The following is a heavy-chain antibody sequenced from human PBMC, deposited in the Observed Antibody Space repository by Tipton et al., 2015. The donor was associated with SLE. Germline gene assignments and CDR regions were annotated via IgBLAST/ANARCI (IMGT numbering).Heavy chain of an antibody. CDR2: ISSRSSYI. V-gene: IGHV3-21*01. D-gene: IGHD6-13*01. Sequence: SLRLSCAASVSTFTRYSMNWVRQAHRKGLEWVSCISSRSSYIYYADSVKGRFIISRDNARNTLYLQMNSLRAEDSALYFCARAIAPGSSRISDYWGQGTLVSVSS. J-gene: IGHJ4*02. CDR1: VSTFTRYS. CDR3: ARAIAPGSSRISDY.